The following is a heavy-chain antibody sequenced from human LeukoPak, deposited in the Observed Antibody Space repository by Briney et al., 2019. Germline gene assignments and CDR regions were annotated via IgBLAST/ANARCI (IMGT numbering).Heavy chain of an antibody. CDR1: GGSISSYY. D-gene: IGHD2-2*02. V-gene: IGHV4-59*08. Sequence: SETLSLTCTVSGGSISSYYWSWIRQPPGKGLEWIGYIYYSGSTNYNPSLKSRVTISVDTSKNQFSLKLSSVTAADTAVYYCARLDTSKYYFDYWGQGTLVTVSS. J-gene: IGHJ4*02. CDR3: ARLDTSKYYFDY. CDR2: IYYSGST.